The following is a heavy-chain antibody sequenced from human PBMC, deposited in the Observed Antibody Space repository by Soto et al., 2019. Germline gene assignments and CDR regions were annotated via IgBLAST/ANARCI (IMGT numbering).Heavy chain of an antibody. D-gene: IGHD3-10*01. CDR3: ARDGVLVRFGELSHYYGMDV. V-gene: IGHV3-33*01. Sequence: QVQLVESGGGVVQPGRSLRLSCAASGFTFSSYGMHWVRQAPGKGLEWVAVIWYDGSNKYYADSVKGRFTISRDNSKNTLYLQMNSLTAEDTAVYYCARDGVLVRFGELSHYYGMDVWGQGSTVTVSS. J-gene: IGHJ6*02. CDR1: GFTFSSYG. CDR2: IWYDGSNK.